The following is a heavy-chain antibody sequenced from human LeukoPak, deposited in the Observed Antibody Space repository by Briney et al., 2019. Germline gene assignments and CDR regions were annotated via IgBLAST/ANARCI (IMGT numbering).Heavy chain of an antibody. CDR3: ARALIGGWPYDY. V-gene: IGHV3-66*01. CDR1: GFTISNNN. CDR2: IHSGANI. D-gene: IGHD6-19*01. Sequence: GGSQRLSCAASGFTISNNNMSWLRQARGKGLYWVSVIHSGANIYYADSVKGRFTISRDNSKDTLYLQMNSLRADDTAVYYCARALIGGWPYDYWGQGSLGTVSS. J-gene: IGHJ4*02.